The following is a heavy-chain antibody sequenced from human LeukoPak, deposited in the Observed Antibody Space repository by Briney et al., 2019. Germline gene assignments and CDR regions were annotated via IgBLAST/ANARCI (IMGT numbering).Heavy chain of an antibody. CDR1: GSIFSDYW. Sequence: LGESLKISCKASGSIFSDYWIAWVRQLPGKGLEWMGIIYPGDSDTRYSPSFQGQVTISADKSISTAYLQWSSLKASDTAMYYCARQVGYSANWFDPWGQGTLVTVSS. J-gene: IGHJ5*02. D-gene: IGHD5-24*01. V-gene: IGHV5-51*01. CDR3: ARQVGYSANWFDP. CDR2: IYPGDSDT.